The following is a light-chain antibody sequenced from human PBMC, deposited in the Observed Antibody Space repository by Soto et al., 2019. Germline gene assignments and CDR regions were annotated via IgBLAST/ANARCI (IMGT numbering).Light chain of an antibody. J-gene: IGKJ1*01. CDR3: QRYCGTPGT. CDR1: QSLDSNY. CDR2: GAS. V-gene: IGKV3-20*01. Sequence: EIVLTQSPGTLSLSPGERATLSCRARQSLDSNYLAWYQQKPGQAPRLLIYGASSRAPAIPDRFSGSGSGTDFTLTISRLEPEDFAVYHCQRYCGTPGTFGQGTKVEIK.